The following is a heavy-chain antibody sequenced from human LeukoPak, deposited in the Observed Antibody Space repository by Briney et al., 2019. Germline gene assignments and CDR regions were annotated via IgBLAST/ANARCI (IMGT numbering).Heavy chain of an antibody. J-gene: IGHJ4*02. D-gene: IGHD5-12*01. CDR1: GFLFSSYE. CDR2: ISSSGSTI. Sequence: PGGSLRLSCAASGFLFSSYEMNWVRQAPGKGLEWVSYISSSGSTIYYADSVKGRFTISRDNAKNSLYLQMNSLRAEDTAVYYCARGTWIFDYWGQGTLVTVSS. V-gene: IGHV3-48*03. CDR3: ARGTWIFDY.